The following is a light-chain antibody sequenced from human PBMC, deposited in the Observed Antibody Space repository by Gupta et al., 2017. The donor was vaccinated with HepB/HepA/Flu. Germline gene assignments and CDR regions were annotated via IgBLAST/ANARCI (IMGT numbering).Light chain of an antibody. CDR1: SSNSGSNY. Sequence: QSVLTQPPSASGTPGQRVTISCSGSSSNSGSNYVYWYQQLPGTAPKLLIYRNNQRPSGVPDRFSGSKPGTSASLAISGLRSEDEADYYCAAWDDSLSGYVFGTGTKVTVL. CDR3: AAWDDSLSGYV. CDR2: RNN. J-gene: IGLJ1*01. V-gene: IGLV1-47*01.